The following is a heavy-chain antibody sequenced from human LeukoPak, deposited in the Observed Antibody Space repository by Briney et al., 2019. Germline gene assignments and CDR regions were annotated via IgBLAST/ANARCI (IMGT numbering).Heavy chain of an antibody. CDR2: IKSKTDGGTT. CDR3: TTCIGRVVVAAIRGRSWFDP. V-gene: IGHV3-15*01. CDR1: GFTFSNAW. J-gene: IGHJ5*02. Sequence: GGSLRLSCAASGFTFSNAWMSWVRQAPGKGLEWVGRIKSKTDGGTTDYAAPVKGRFTISRDDSKNTLYLQMNSLKTEDTAVYYCTTCIGRVVVAAIRGRSWFDPWGQGTLVTVSS. D-gene: IGHD2-15*01.